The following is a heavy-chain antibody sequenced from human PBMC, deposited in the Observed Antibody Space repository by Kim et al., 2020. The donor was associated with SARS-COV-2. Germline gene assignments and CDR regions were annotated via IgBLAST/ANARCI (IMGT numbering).Heavy chain of an antibody. J-gene: IGHJ4*02. V-gene: IGHV3-11*06. D-gene: IGHD6-13*01. Sequence: DSGNGLFTISRDNAKNSLYRQMNSLRAEDTAVYYCARVGMGSWYMGVDYWGQGTLVTVSS. CDR3: ARVGMGSWYMGVDY.